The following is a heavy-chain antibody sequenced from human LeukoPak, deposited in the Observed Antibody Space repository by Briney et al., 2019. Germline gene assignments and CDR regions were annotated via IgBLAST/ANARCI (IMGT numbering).Heavy chain of an antibody. CDR3: ARLGKSAMVIHY. CDR2: IDPSDSYT. V-gene: IGHV5-10-1*01. Sequence: GESLKISCKGSGYSFTSYWISWVRQMPGKGLEWMGRIDPSDSYTNYSPSFQGHVTISADKSISTAYLQWSSLKASATAMYYCARLGKSAMVIHYWGQGTLVTVSS. J-gene: IGHJ4*02. CDR1: GYSFTSYW. D-gene: IGHD5-18*01.